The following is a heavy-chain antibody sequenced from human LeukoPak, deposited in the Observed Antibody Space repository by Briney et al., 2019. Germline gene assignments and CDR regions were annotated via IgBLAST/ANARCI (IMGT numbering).Heavy chain of an antibody. D-gene: IGHD1-26*01. V-gene: IGHV4-4*02. J-gene: IGHJ4*02. CDR2: IYHSGST. CDR3: ARDRAGSGSYYLFPLFDY. Sequence: SETLSLTCAVSGGSISSSTWWSWVRQPPGKGLEWIGEIYHSGSTNYNPSLKSRVTMSVDTSKNQFSLKLSSVTAADTAVYYCARDRAGSGSYYLFPLFDYWGQGTLVTVSS. CDR1: GGSISSSTW.